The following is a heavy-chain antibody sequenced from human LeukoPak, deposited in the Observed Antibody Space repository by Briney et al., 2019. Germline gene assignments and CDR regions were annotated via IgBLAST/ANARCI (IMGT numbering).Heavy chain of an antibody. CDR2: IWYDGSNK. D-gene: IGHD2-15*01. CDR1: GFTFSSYG. V-gene: IGHV3-33*01. Sequence: GRFLRLSCAASGFTFSSYGMHWVRQAPGKGLEWVAVIWYDGSNKYYAASVKGRFTISRDNSKNTQYLQMNSLRAEDTAVYYCARASPVVAATAKPLHYYYYMDVWGKGTTVTVSS. CDR3: ARASPVVAATAKPLHYYYYMDV. J-gene: IGHJ6*03.